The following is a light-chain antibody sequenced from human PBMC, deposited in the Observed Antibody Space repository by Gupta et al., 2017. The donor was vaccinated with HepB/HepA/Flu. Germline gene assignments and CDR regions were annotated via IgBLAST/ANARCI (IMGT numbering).Light chain of an antibody. V-gene: IGLV1-44*01. CDR2: SDN. CDR1: SSNIGSKT. J-gene: IGLJ2*01. CDR3: AAWDVTLNVLV. Sequence: QFVLTQPPSASGTPGQRVTISCSGNSSNIGSKTVSWYRQLPGTTPKLLIYSDNQRPSGVPDRFSGSKSGTSASLAISGLQSDDEADYYGAAWDVTLNVLVFGGGTKVTVL.